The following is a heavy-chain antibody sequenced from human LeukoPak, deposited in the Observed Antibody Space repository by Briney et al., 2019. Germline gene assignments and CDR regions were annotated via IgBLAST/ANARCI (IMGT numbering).Heavy chain of an antibody. V-gene: IGHV3-66*01. D-gene: IGHD6-13*01. CDR3: TRASRIADYMDV. CDR1: GFTVSSNY. CDR2: IYSGGST. J-gene: IGHJ6*03. Sequence: GGSLRLSCAVSGFTVSSNYMSWVRQAPGKGLEWVSVIYSGGSTYYADSVKDRFTISRDNSKNTLYLQMNSLRAEDTAVYYCTRASRIADYMDVWGKGTTVTVSS.